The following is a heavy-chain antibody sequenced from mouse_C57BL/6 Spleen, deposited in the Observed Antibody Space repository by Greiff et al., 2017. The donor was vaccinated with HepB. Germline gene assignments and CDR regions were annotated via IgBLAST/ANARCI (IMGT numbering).Heavy chain of an antibody. J-gene: IGHJ4*01. CDR1: GYSITSGYY. D-gene: IGHD1-1*01. V-gene: IGHV3-6*01. CDR2: ISYDGSN. CDR3: ARGGGVYYYGSSPSMDY. Sequence: EVKLQESGPGLVKPSQSLSLTCSVTGYSITSGYYWNWIRQFPGNKLEWMGYISYDGSNNYNPSLKNRISITRDTSKNQFFLKLNSVTTEDTATYYCARGGGVYYYGSSPSMDYWGQGTSVTVSS.